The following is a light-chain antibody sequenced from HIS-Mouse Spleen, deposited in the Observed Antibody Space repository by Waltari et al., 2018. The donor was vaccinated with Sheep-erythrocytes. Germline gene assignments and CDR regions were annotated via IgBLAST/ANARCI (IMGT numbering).Light chain of an antibody. CDR2: QDS. Sequence: SYELTQPPSVSVSPGPTASITCSGDKLGDKYACWYQQKPGQSPVLVIYQDSKRRSGIPERVAGANSGNTATLTISGTQAMDEADYYCQAWDSSTVVFGGGTKLTVL. V-gene: IGLV3-1*01. J-gene: IGLJ2*01. CDR3: QAWDSSTVV. CDR1: KLGDKY.